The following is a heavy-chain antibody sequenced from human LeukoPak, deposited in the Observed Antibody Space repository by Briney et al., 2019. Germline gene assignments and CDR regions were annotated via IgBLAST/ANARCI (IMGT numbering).Heavy chain of an antibody. CDR3: ARGPPAPDV. D-gene: IGHD1-14*01. Sequence: GGSLRLSCGASGFTFSYYWMSWVRQAPGKGLEWVANIKQDGSEKYYVDSVKGRFTISRDNAKSSLYLQMNSLRAEDTAVYYCARGPPAPDVRGQGTLVTVSS. CDR1: GFTFSYYW. J-gene: IGHJ4*02. V-gene: IGHV3-7*01. CDR2: IKQDGSEK.